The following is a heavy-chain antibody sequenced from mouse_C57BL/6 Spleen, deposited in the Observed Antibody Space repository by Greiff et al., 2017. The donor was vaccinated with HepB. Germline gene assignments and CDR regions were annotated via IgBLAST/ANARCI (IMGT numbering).Heavy chain of an antibody. CDR3: ARGRGNYLYYFDY. CDR2: IDPSDSET. D-gene: IGHD2-1*01. V-gene: IGHV1-52*01. Sequence: VKLQQPGAELVRPGSSVKLSCKASGYTFTSYWMHWVKQRPIQGLEWIGNIDPSDSETHYNQKFKDKATLTVDKSSSTAYMQLSSLTSEDSAVYYCARGRGNYLYYFDYWGQGTTLTVSS. CDR1: GYTFTSYW. J-gene: IGHJ2*01.